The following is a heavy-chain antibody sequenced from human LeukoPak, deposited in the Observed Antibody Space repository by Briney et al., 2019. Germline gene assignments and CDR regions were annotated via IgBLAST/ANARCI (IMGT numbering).Heavy chain of an antibody. CDR1: GGSISNGDYY. CDR2: IYYSGST. J-gene: IGHJ5*02. D-gene: IGHD6-13*01. CDR3: ARVDLYSSSWRASNWFDP. V-gene: IGHV4-30-4*01. Sequence: PSQTLSLTCTVSGGSISNGDYYWRWIRQPPGKGLEWIGYIYYSGSTYYNPSLKSRLTITVDTSKNQFSLKLSSVTAADTAVYYCARVDLYSSSWRASNWFDPWGQGTLVSVSS.